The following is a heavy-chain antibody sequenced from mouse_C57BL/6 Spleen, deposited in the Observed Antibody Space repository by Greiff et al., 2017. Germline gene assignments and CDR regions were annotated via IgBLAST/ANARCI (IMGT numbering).Heavy chain of an antibody. CDR2: IWSGGST. CDR1: GFSLTSYG. J-gene: IGHJ4*01. V-gene: IGHV2-2*01. CDR3: AKPRLYYAMDY. Sequence: QVQLKESGPGLVQPSQSLSITCTVSGFSLTSYGVHWVRQSPGKGLEWLGVIWSGGSTDYNAAFISRLSISKDNSKSQVFFKMNSLQADDTAIYYCAKPRLYYAMDYWGQGTSVTVSS.